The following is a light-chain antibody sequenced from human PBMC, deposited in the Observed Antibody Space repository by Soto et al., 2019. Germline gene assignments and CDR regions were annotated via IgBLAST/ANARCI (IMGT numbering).Light chain of an antibody. CDR3: QQYSDWPPGT. CDR2: GAS. J-gene: IGKJ1*01. Sequence: EIVMTQSPATLSVSPGERATLYCRASQSVSSNLAWYQQKPGQAPRLLIYGASTRATGVPARFGGSGSGTEFTLTISSLQSEDFSTYYCQQYSDWPPGTFGQGTKVDI. V-gene: IGKV3-15*01. CDR1: QSVSSN.